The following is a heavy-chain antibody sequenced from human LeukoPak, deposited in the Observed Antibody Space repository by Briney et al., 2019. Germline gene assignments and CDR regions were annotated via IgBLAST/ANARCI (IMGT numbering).Heavy chain of an antibody. CDR3: ARAGGGSSSWYVGD. CDR1: GYIFIGRY. D-gene: IGHD6-13*01. V-gene: IGHV1-2*02. CDR2: INPDSGGT. Sequence: ASVKVSCKASGYIFIGRYIHWMRQAPGQGLEWMGWINPDSGGTIYAQKFQGRVTMTRDKSINTAYLELIRLTSDDAAIYYCARAGGGSSSWYVGDWGQGTLVTLSS. J-gene: IGHJ4*02.